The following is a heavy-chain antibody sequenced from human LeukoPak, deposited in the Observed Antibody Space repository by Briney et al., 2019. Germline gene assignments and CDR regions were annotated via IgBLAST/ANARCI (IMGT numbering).Heavy chain of an antibody. V-gene: IGHV3-48*01. D-gene: IGHD2-2*01. J-gene: IGHJ4*02. CDR2: ITGSSSTI. Sequence: GGSLRLSCAASGFTFSSFSMNWVRQAPGKGLEWVSFITGSSSTIYYADSVKGRFTISRDNAKNSLYLQMNSLRAEDTAVYYCASCSSTNCYWGQGTLVTVSS. CDR3: ASCSSTNCY. CDR1: GFTFSSFS.